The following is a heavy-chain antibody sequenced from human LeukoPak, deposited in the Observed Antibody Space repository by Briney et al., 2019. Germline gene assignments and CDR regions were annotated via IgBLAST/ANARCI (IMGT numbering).Heavy chain of an antibody. J-gene: IGHJ6*02. CDR3: ARDFLPMWVYNTGDLQGGLDV. Sequence: ASVKVSCKASGYTFSNYAINWVRQAPGQGLEWMGWINTNTGDATYAQGFTGRFVFLLDTSVSTAHLQISSLKAEDTAMYYCARDFLPMWVYNTGDLQGGLDVWGQGTTVAVSS. D-gene: IGHD2-21*02. V-gene: IGHV7-4-1*02. CDR1: GYTFSNYA. CDR2: INTNTGDA.